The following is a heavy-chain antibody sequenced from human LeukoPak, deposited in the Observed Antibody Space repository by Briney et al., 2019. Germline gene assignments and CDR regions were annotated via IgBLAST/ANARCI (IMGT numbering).Heavy chain of an antibody. D-gene: IGHD6-13*01. CDR1: GGSISSYY. J-gene: IGHJ2*01. CDR3: ARATIAAASFDL. V-gene: IGHV4-59*01. Sequence: SETLSLTCTVSGGSISSYYWSWIRQPPGKGLEWIGYIYYSGNTNYNPSLKSRVTISVDTSKNQFSLKLSSVTAADTAVYYCARATIAAASFDLWGRGTLVTVSS. CDR2: IYYSGNT.